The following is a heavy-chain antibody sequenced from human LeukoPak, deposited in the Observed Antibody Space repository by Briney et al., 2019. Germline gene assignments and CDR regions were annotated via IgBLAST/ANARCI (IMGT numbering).Heavy chain of an antibody. CDR2: IWYDGSNK. CDR1: GFTFTSYG. V-gene: IGHV3-33*01. J-gene: IGHJ4*02. Sequence: GRSLRLSCAASGFTFTSYGMHWVRQAPGKGLEWVAVIWYDGSNKYYADSVKGRFTISRDNSKNTLYLQMNSLRAEDTAVYYCARDTRSGWSYFDYWGQVTLVTVSS. CDR3: ARDTRSGWSYFDY. D-gene: IGHD6-19*01.